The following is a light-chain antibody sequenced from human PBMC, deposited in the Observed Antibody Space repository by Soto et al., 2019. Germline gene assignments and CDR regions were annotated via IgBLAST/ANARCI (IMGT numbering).Light chain of an antibody. CDR1: SSDVGGYKY. V-gene: IGLV2-14*03. CDR2: DVS. CDR3: SSYTTSNTRQIV. J-gene: IGLJ1*01. Sequence: SVLTQPASVSGSPGQSITISCTGTSSDVGGYKYVSWYQHHPGKAPKLIIYDVSNRPSGVSNPFSGSKSGNTASLTISGLQPEDEADYYCSSYTTSNTRQIVFGTGTKVTVL.